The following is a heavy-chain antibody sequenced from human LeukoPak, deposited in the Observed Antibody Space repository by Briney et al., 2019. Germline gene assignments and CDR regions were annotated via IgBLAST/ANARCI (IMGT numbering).Heavy chain of an antibody. CDR2: ISAYNGDT. CDR3: ARGQWLREYDY. Sequence: AAVKVSCKASGCTFTNYVIIWLRQAPGQGREGMGWISAYNGDTNYAQKLQGRVTMTTATSTSTAYRELRSLRPDDTAVYSCARGQWLREYDYWGQGTLVTVSP. V-gene: IGHV1-18*01. CDR1: GCTFTNYV. D-gene: IGHD6-19*01. J-gene: IGHJ4*02.